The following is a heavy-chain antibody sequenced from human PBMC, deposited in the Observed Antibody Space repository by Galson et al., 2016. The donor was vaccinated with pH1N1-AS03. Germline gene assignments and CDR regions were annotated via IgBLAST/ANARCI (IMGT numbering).Heavy chain of an antibody. CDR2: IGSGGIPI. CDR3: ARGWLENTFDI. CDR1: GFTFSTYS. Sequence: SLRLSCATSGFTFSTYSMDWVRQAPGRGLEWVSFIGSGGIPIYYADSVKGRFTISRDNARNSVYLQMNSLRDEDTAVYYCARGWLENTFDIWGQGTLVTVS. V-gene: IGHV3-48*02. J-gene: IGHJ3*02. D-gene: IGHD5-24*01.